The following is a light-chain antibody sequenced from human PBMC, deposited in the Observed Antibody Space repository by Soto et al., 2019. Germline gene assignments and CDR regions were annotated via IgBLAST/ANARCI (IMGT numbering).Light chain of an antibody. CDR1: QRVFFSSYNKDV. Sequence: DIVMTQSPDSLAVSLGERATINCKSSQRVFFSSYNKDVLAWYQQKPGQPPKLLIYWASTREAGVPDRFSGSGSGTDFTLTISSLQHEDVAVYYCQQYCSSPLTFGGGTKVEIK. V-gene: IGKV4-1*01. CDR3: QQYCSSPLT. CDR2: WAS. J-gene: IGKJ4*01.